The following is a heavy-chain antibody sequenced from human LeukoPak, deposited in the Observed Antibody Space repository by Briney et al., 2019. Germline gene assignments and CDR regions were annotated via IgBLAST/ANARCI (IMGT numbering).Heavy chain of an antibody. CDR1: GFTFSNFG. D-gene: IGHD1-14*01. Sequence: GRSLRLSCATSGFTFSNFGMNWVRQAPGKGLQWLAFISYDEKDKYYADSVKGRITISRDNSKSTLYLQMNSLRAEDTAVYYCARDPEAFDIWGQGTMVTVSS. V-gene: IGHV3-33*08. CDR3: ARDPEAFDI. J-gene: IGHJ3*02. CDR2: ISYDEKDK.